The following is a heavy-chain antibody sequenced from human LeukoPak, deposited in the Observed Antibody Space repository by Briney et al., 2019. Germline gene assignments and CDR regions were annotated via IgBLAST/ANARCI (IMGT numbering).Heavy chain of an antibody. CDR1: GFTFSTYW. CDR3: AKESGKFDY. CDR2: ISADGGSA. J-gene: IGHJ4*02. Sequence: PGGSLRLSCAASGFTFSTYWMHWVRQAPGKGLEWVSLISADGGSAFSADSVKGRFSISRDNSKNSLYLQMDSLRSEDTAMYYCAKESGKFDYWGQGTLVVVSS. V-gene: IGHV3-43*02.